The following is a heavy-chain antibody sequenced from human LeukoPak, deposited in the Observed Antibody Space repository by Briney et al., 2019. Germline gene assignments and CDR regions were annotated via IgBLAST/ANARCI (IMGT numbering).Heavy chain of an antibody. J-gene: IGHJ4*02. CDR3: AKNEGSSSARRFDY. Sequence: PGGSLRLSCAASGFTFPSYAMSWVRQAPGKGLEWVSDIGAGGENTDYADSVKGRFTISRDNSKNTLYLQVNSLRAEDTAAYYCAKNEGSSSARRFDYWGQGTLVTVSS. CDR1: GFTFPSYA. CDR2: IGAGGENT. D-gene: IGHD6-19*01. V-gene: IGHV3-23*01.